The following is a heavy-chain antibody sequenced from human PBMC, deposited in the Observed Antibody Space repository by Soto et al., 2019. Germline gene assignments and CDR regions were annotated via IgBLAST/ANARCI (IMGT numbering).Heavy chain of an antibody. V-gene: IGHV4-61*01. CDR1: GGSVSSGSYY. J-gene: IGHJ4*02. CDR3: ATKYTRSWYSLPDSFDY. Sequence: SETLSLTCTVSGGSVSSGSYYWSWIRQPPGRGLEWIGYIYYSGSTNYNPSLKSRVTISVDTSKNQFSLKLSSVTAADTAVYYCATKYTRSWYSLPDSFDYWGQGTLVTVSS. CDR2: IYYSGST. D-gene: IGHD6-13*01.